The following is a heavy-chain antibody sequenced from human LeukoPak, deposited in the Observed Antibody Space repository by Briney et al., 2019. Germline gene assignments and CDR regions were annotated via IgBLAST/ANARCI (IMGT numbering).Heavy chain of an antibody. CDR1: GFTFSSYS. CDR3: ARDKDTAMTPRGYYGMDV. CDR2: ISSSSSYI. Sequence: GGSLRLSCAAPGFTFSSYSMNWVRQAPGKGLEWVSSISSSSSYIYYADSVKGRFTISRDNAKNSLYLQMNSLRAEDTAVYYCARDKDTAMTPRGYYGMDVWGQGTTVTVSS. J-gene: IGHJ6*02. V-gene: IGHV3-21*01. D-gene: IGHD5-18*01.